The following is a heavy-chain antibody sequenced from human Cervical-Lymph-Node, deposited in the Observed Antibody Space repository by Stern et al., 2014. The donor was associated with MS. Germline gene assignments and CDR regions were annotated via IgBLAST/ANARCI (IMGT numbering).Heavy chain of an antibody. CDR1: GATFSTNG. V-gene: IGHV1-69*01. Sequence: MQLVGSGAEVKKPGSSVKVSCKVSGATFSTNGISWVRQGPGQGLEWMGAIVPIFEKSNYAQKFRGIVSITADESTNTAYMELTSLTSEDTGVYYCAREHHGGNFAAWGQGTLVTVSS. D-gene: IGHD4-23*01. CDR2: IVPIFEKS. CDR3: AREHHGGNFAA. J-gene: IGHJ5*02.